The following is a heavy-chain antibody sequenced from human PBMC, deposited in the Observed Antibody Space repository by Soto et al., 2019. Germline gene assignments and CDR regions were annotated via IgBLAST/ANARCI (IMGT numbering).Heavy chain of an antibody. CDR1: GYTFTRYY. V-gene: IGHV1-2*04. CDR2: INTNSGGT. D-gene: IGHD3-16*01. Sequence: EASVKVSCKASGYTFTRYYMHWVRQAPGQGLEWMGWINTNSGGTNYAQKFQGWVTMTRDTSISTAYMELSRLRSDDTAVYYCARGITWGLGYYFDYWGQGTLVTVSS. J-gene: IGHJ4*02. CDR3: ARGITWGLGYYFDY.